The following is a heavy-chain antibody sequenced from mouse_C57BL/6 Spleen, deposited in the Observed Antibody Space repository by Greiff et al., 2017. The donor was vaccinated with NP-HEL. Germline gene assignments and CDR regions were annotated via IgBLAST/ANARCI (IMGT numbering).Heavy chain of an antibody. J-gene: IGHJ3*01. CDR1: GYTFTSYN. D-gene: IGHD2-4*01. Sequence: LQQSGAELVRPGASVKMSCQASGYTFTSYNMHWVKQTPRKGLEWLGALYPGTGDTSYNQKFTGKATLHVDKSSSTAYMELSSLTSEDSAVYCCARGPYDSDFAYWGQGTLVTVSA. CDR2: LYPGTGDT. V-gene: IGHV1-12*01. CDR3: ARGPYDSDFAY.